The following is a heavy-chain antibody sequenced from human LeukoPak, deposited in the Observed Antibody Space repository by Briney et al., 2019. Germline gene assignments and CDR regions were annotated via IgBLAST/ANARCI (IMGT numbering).Heavy chain of an antibody. CDR3: ASMDWNYGFDY. CDR1: GYTFTGYY. J-gene: IGHJ4*02. CDR2: IIPIFGTA. Sequence: SVKVSCKASGYTFTGYYMHWVRQAPGQGLEWMGRIIPIFGTANYAQKFQGRVTITTDESTSTAYMELSSLRSEDTAVYYCASMDWNYGFDYWGQGTLVTVSS. V-gene: IGHV1-69*05. D-gene: IGHD1-7*01.